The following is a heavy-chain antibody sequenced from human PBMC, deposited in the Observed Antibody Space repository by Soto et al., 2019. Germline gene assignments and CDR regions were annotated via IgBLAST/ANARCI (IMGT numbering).Heavy chain of an antibody. CDR2: ISYDGSNK. CDR3: AKDQRELPNCDGMDV. D-gene: IGHD1-7*01. CDR1: GFTFSSYG. V-gene: IGHV3-30*18. J-gene: IGHJ6*02. Sequence: RLSCAASGFTFSSYGMHWVRQAPGKGLEWVAFISYDGSNKYYADSVKGRFTISRDNSKNTLYLQMNSLRAEDTAVYYCAKDQRELPNCDGMDVCSQGTTVTVSS.